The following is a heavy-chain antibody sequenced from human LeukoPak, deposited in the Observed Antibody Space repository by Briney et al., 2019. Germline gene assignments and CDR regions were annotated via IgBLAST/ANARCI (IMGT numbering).Heavy chain of an antibody. CDR3: ARAGVGATRNWFDP. Sequence: SVKVSCKASGGTFISYAISWVRQAPGRGLEWMGGIIPIFGTANYAQKFQGRVTITADESTSTAYMELSSLRSEDTAVYYCARAGVGATRNWFDPWGQGTLVTVSS. D-gene: IGHD1-26*01. V-gene: IGHV1-69*13. J-gene: IGHJ5*02. CDR1: GGTFISYA. CDR2: IIPIFGTA.